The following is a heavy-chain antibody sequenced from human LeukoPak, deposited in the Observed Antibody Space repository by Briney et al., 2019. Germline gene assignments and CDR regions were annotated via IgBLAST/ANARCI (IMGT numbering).Heavy chain of an antibody. D-gene: IGHD4/OR15-4a*01. CDR3: AKQRGHPLPNYHMDV. CDR2: IVDTGDGT. CDR1: GFTFSSYA. V-gene: IGHV3-23*01. Sequence: PGGSLRLSCAASGFTFSSYAMSWVRQAPGKGLEWVSTIVDTGDGTFYADSVRGRFTISRVSSKNTLYLQMNSLRADDTAVYYCAKQRGHPLPNYHMDVWGKGTTVTVSS. J-gene: IGHJ6*03.